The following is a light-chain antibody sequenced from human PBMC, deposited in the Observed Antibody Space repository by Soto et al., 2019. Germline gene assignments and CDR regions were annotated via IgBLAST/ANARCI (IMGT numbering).Light chain of an antibody. CDR1: QSINRF. V-gene: IGKV1-39*01. CDR2: TTS. CDR3: QQCDSFPLT. J-gene: IGKJ4*01. Sequence: DIQMTQSPSSLSASVGDTVTITCRASQSINRFFNWYQQKSGKAPKVLISTTSNLQTGVPSRFSGSGSGTHFTLTITDLQPEDFATYDCQQCDSFPLTFGGGTKVEIK.